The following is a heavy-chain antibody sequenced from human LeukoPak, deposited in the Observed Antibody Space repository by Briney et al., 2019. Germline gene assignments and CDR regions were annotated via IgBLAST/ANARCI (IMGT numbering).Heavy chain of an antibody. D-gene: IGHD2-15*01. Sequence: GGSLRLSCTASGFTFSSYGMHWVRQAPGKGLEWVTVISYDGSNKYFADPVKGRFTISRDNSKNTLFLQMNSLRAEDTAVYYCAKDMTQYWSGPDYWGQGTLVTVSS. CDR2: ISYDGSNK. J-gene: IGHJ4*02. V-gene: IGHV3-30*18. CDR3: AKDMTQYWSGPDY. CDR1: GFTFSSYG.